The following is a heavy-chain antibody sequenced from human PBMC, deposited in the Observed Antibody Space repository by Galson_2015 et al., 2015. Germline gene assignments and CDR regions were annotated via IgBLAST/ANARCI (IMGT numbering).Heavy chain of an antibody. CDR2: ISYDGSNK. D-gene: IGHD2-15*01. V-gene: IGHV3-30-3*01. CDR3: ARGCSGGSCYEYYYYYYMDV. Sequence: SLRLSCAASGFTFSSYAMHWVRQAPGKGLEWVAVISYDGSNKYYADSVKGRFTISRDNAKNSLYLQMNSLRAEDTAVYYCARGCSGGSCYEYYYYYYMDVWGKGTTVTVSS. J-gene: IGHJ6*03. CDR1: GFTFSSYA.